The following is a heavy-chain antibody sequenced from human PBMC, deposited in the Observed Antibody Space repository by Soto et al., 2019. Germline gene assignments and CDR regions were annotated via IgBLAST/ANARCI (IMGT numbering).Heavy chain of an antibody. Sequence: ASVKVSCKASGYRFVGCYMRWVQQDPEQGREWMGWSNPNRGGTNYAQELQGWVTMTRDTAISTAYMELSRLRSNDTGENYCERGQHPVFDSGMDVCGKGTTVTVSS. CDR3: ERGQHPVFDSGMDV. CDR1: GYRFVGCY. CDR2: SNPNRGGT. V-gene: IGHV1-2*04. J-gene: IGHJ6*04. D-gene: IGHD6-13*01.